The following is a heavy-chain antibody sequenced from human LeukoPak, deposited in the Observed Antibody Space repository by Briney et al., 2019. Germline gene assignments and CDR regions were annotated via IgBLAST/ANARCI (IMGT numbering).Heavy chain of an antibody. CDR2: IWYDGSNK. CDR3: AKDQKAGGNLVDY. V-gene: IGHV3-33*06. CDR1: GFTFSSYG. J-gene: IGHJ4*02. Sequence: HSGGSLRLSCAASGFTFSSYGMHWVRQAPGKGLEWVAVIWYDGSNKYYADSVKGRFTISRDNSKNTLYLQMNSLRAEDTAVYYCAKDQKAGGNLVDYWGQGTLVTVSS. D-gene: IGHD4-23*01.